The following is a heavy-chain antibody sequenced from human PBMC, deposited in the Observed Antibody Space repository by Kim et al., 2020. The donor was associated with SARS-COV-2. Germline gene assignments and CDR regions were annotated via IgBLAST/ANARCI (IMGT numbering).Heavy chain of an antibody. Sequence: GGSLRLSCAASEFTFSSSWMTWVRQSPGRGLEWVANIKEDGSQIYYVDSVKGRFTISRDNARNSLYLEMSSLRVEDTAVYYCVRWRGYGRGLDSWGQGTLVTVSS. J-gene: IGHJ4*02. V-gene: IGHV3-7*01. CDR1: EFTFSSSW. CDR2: IKEDGSQI. D-gene: IGHD2-15*01. CDR3: VRWRGYGRGLDS.